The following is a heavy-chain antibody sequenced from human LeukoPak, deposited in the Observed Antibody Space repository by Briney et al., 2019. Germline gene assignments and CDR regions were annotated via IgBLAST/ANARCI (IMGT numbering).Heavy chain of an antibody. V-gene: IGHV4-59*08. D-gene: IGHD3-10*01. CDR2: IYYSGST. Sequence: PETLSLTCTVSGGSISSYYWSWIRQPPGKGLEWIGYIYYSGSTNYNPSLKSRVTISVDTSKNQFSLKLSSVTAADTAVYYCARLDTYGDYYYGMDVWGQGTTVTVSS. CDR3: ARLDTYGDYYYGMDV. J-gene: IGHJ6*02. CDR1: GGSISSYY.